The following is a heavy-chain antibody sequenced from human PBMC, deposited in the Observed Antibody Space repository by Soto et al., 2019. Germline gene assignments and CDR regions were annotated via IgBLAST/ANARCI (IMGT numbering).Heavy chain of an antibody. J-gene: IGHJ6*03. CDR1: GFTFSAHS. D-gene: IGHD1-20*01. CDR3: AREVWPDKYSFYMDV. CDR2: IVSSSSSI. Sequence: GSLRLSCAASGFTFSAHSMNWVRQAPGKGLEWVSYIVSSSSSIYYADSVKGRFTISRDNAKKSLYLQMNSLRAEDTALYYCAREVWPDKYSFYMDVWGRGTTVTVSS. V-gene: IGHV3-48*01.